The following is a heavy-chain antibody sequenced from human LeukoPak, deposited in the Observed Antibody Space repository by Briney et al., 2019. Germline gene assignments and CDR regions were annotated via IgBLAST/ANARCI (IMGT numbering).Heavy chain of an antibody. CDR3: AKDGGSGWYVGSDY. CDR2: ISYDGSNK. V-gene: IGHV3-30*18. Sequence: PGGSLRLSCAASGFTFSSYGMHWVRQAPGKGLEWVAVISYDGSNKYYADSVKGRFTISRDNSKNTLYLQMNSLRAEDTAVYYCAKDGGSGWYVGSDYWGQGTLVTVSS. CDR1: GFTFSSYG. D-gene: IGHD6-19*01. J-gene: IGHJ4*02.